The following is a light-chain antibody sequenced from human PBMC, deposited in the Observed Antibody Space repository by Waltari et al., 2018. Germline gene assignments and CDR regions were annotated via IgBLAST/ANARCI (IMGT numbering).Light chain of an antibody. Sequence: DTGMTQSPATLSASPGGRATLSCRTGQSVRNNLAWYQQKAGQAPRLLIYAASTRATGVPDRFSGSGSGTDFTLTISSLQSEDFAVYYCQQYNNWPPWTFGQGTKVEV. CDR3: QQYNNWPPWT. CDR2: AAS. V-gene: IGKV3-15*01. CDR1: QSVRNN. J-gene: IGKJ1*01.